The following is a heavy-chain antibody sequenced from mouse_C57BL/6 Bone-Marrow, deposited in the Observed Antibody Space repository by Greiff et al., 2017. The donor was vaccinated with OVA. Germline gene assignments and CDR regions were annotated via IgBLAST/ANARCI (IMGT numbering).Heavy chain of an antibody. Sequence: DVMLVESGGGLVQPGGSLKLSCAASGFTFSDYYMYWVRQTPEKRLEWVAYISNGGGSTYYPDTVKGRFTISRDNAKNTLYLQMSRLKSEDTAMYYCARHGGYYDAMDYWGQGTSVTVSS. CDR2: ISNGGGST. CDR1: GFTFSDYY. D-gene: IGHD2-2*01. J-gene: IGHJ4*01. CDR3: ARHGGYYDAMDY. V-gene: IGHV5-12*01.